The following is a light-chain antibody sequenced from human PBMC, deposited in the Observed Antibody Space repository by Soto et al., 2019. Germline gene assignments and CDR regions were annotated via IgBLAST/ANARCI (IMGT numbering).Light chain of an antibody. V-gene: IGKV1-39*01. J-gene: IGKJ5*01. CDR3: QQRYSTPIT. CDR1: QSISSY. CDR2: AAS. Sequence: DIQTTQSPSSLSASVGDRVTITCRASQSISSYLNWYQQKPGKAPKLLIYAASSLQSGVPSRLSGSGSGTDFTLTISSLQPEDVATYYGQQRYSTPITFGQGTRLEIK.